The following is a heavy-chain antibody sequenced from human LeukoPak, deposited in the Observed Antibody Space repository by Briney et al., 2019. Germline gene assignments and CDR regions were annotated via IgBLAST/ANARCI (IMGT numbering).Heavy chain of an antibody. CDR3: ARALVATLDY. V-gene: IGHV4-61*01. J-gene: IGHJ4*02. Sequence: SETLSLTCTVSGGSVSSGSYYWSWIRQPPGKGLEWIGYIYYSGSTNCNPSLKSRVTISVDTSKNQFSLKLSSVTAADTAVYYCARALVATLDYWGQGTLVTVSS. CDR2: IYYSGST. D-gene: IGHD5-12*01. CDR1: GGSVSSGSYY.